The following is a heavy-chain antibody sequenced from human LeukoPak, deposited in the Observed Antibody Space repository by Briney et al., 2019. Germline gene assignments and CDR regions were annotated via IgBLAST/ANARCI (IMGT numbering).Heavy chain of an antibody. Sequence: GGSLRLSCSVSGFTFSTYVMHWVRQAPGKGLEYVSAISSNGDNTYYADSVKGRFTISRDNSKNTLYLQMSSLRPNDTAVYFCVKGTGYWGQGTLVTVSS. CDR1: GFTFSTYV. CDR3: VKGTGY. CDR2: ISSNGDNT. J-gene: IGHJ4*02. V-gene: IGHV3-64D*06.